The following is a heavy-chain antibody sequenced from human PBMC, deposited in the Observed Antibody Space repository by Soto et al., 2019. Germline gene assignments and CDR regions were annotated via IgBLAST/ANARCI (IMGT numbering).Heavy chain of an antibody. Sequence: EVQLLEAGGGLVQPGGSLRLSCAASGFTFDTYAMSWVRQAPGKGLEWVSGITGSGGSTDYADSVKGRFTISRDTSRKTLKLPMSRLSGEDTALYLRGRRTKTSSQFYHRGQGTLVTVSS. V-gene: IGHV3-23*01. CDR1: GFTFDTYA. J-gene: IGHJ4*02. CDR2: ITGSGGST. CDR3: GRRTKTSSQFYH.